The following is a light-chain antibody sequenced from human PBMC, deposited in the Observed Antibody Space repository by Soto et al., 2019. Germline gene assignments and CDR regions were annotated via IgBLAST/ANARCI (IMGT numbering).Light chain of an antibody. CDR3: QQYNGWPIT. Sequence: EILMTQSPGTLSGSPGERVTLSCRASQSVGNNLAWHQQKPGQAPRLLIYGASTRATGFPARFSGSGSGTEFTLTISSLQSEDFAVYYCQQYNGWPITFGQGTRLEI. V-gene: IGKV3-15*01. J-gene: IGKJ5*01. CDR2: GAS. CDR1: QSVGNN.